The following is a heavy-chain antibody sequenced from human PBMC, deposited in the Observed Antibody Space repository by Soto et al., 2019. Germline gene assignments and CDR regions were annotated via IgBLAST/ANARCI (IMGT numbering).Heavy chain of an antibody. J-gene: IGHJ4*01. CDR1: GFTFSNAW. Sequence: PGGSLRLSCAASGFTFSNAWINWVRQAPGKGLEWVGRIKSKTDGGTTDYAEPVKGRFAIPRDDSNNMVYLQMNSLKIEDTAVYYCTTDSYSTIIIVRFDYWGHGTLVTVS. V-gene: IGHV3-15*07. CDR2: IKSKTDGGTT. D-gene: IGHD3-22*01. CDR3: TTDSYSTIIIVRFDY.